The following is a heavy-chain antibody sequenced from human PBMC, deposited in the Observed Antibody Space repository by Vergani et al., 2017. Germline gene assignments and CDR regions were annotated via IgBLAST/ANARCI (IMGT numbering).Heavy chain of an antibody. CDR2: IYSGGST. CDR1: GFTVSSNY. J-gene: IGHJ6*02. V-gene: IGHV3-66*02. CDR3: ATPQTVTTGGMEV. Sequence: EVQLVESGGGLVQPGGSLRLSCAASGFTVSSNYMSWVRQAPGKGLEWVSVIYSGGSTYYADSVKGRFTISRDNSKNTLYLQMNSLRSEDTAVYYCATPQTVTTGGMEVWGQGTTVIVSS. D-gene: IGHD4-17*01.